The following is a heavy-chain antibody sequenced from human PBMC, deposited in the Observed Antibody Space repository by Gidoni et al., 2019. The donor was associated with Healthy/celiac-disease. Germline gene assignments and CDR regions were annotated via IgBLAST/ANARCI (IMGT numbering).Heavy chain of an antibody. CDR3: ARVPPGGYFDWSQSCYFDS. J-gene: IGHJ4*02. D-gene: IGHD3-9*01. CDR2: ISSSSSYI. V-gene: IGHV3-21*01. Sequence: EVQLVESGGGLVKPGGSLSISCAASGFPFSSYRMTWVRQAPGKGLELVSSISSSSSYIYYADSVKARFTISRDNAKNSLYLQMNSLRAEDTAVYYCARVPPGGYFDWSQSCYFDSWGQGTLVTVSS. CDR1: GFPFSSYR.